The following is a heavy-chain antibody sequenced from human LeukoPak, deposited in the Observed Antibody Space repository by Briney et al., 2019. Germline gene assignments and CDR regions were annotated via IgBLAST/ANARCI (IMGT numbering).Heavy chain of an antibody. D-gene: IGHD3-10*01. V-gene: IGHV4-31*03. Sequence: SQTLSLTCTVSGGSISSGGYYWSWIRQHPGKGLEWIGYIYYSGSTYYNPSLKSRVTISVDTSKNQFSLKLSSVTAADTAVYYCARVRYRFGKLINWFDPWGQGTLVTVSS. CDR2: IYYSGST. CDR3: ARVRYRFGKLINWFDP. CDR1: GGSISSGGYY. J-gene: IGHJ5*02.